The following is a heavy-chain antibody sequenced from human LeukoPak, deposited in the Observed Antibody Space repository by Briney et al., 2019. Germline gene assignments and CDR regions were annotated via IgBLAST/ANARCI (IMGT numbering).Heavy chain of an antibody. J-gene: IGHJ4*02. CDR2: TSSGDAGT. Sequence: WGSLRLSCAASGFTLSTYAMSWVRQTPGKGLECVAATSSGDAGTYHADSVRGRFTISRDNSKNTLYLQMNSLRAEDAAVYFCAKAPVTSCRGAYCYPFDSWGQGTLVTVSS. V-gene: IGHV3-23*01. CDR1: GFTLSTYA. CDR3: AKAPVTSCRGAYCYPFDS. D-gene: IGHD2-21*01.